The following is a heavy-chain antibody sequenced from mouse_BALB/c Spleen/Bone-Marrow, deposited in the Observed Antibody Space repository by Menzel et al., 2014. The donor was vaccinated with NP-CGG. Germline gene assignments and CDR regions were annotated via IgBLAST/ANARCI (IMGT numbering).Heavy chain of an antibody. D-gene: IGHD1-1*01. V-gene: IGHV7-3*02. CDR2: IRNKANGYTT. Sequence: EVQGVESGGGLVQPGGSLRLSCATSGFTFTDYYMSWVRQPPGKALEWLGFIRNKANGYTTEYSASVKGRFTTSRDNSQSILYLQMNTLRAEDSATYYCARDMGLLRFDYWGQGTTLTVSS. J-gene: IGHJ2*01. CDR1: GFTFTDYY. CDR3: ARDMGLLRFDY.